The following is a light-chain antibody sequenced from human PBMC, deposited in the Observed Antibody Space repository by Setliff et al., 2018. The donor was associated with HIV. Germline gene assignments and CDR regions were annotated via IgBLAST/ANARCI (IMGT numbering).Light chain of an antibody. Sequence: QSVLTQPASVSGSPGQSITISCTGTSSDVGGYNYVSWYRQHPGKAPKLMIYEVSNRPSGVSNRFSGSKSGNTASLTISGLQAEDEADYFCSSYRGGSTLFVLGPGTKVTVL. CDR2: EVS. CDR1: SSDVGGYNY. CDR3: SSYRGGSTLFV. V-gene: IGLV2-14*01. J-gene: IGLJ1*01.